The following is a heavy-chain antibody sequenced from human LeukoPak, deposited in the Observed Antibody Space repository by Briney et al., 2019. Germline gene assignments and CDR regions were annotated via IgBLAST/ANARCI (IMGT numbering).Heavy chain of an antibody. CDR2: IYYSGST. Sequence: PSETLSLTCTVSGGSISSYYWSWIRQPPGKGLEWIGYIYYSGSTNYNPSLKGRVTISVDTSKKQFSLKLSSVTAADTAVYYCARGCSSSSGRPDYWGQGTLVTVSS. CDR1: GGSISSYY. D-gene: IGHD6-6*01. V-gene: IGHV4-59*08. J-gene: IGHJ4*02. CDR3: ARGCSSSSGRPDY.